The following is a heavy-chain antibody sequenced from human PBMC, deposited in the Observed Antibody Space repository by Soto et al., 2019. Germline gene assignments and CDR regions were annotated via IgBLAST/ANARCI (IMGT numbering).Heavy chain of an antibody. V-gene: IGHV1-69*12. CDR2: IVPMFGRG. Sequence: QVQLVQSGAEVRKPGSSVKVSCKVSGGSFISYAISWVRQAPGQGLEWVGGIVPMFGRGNHAQRFQGRGTITADESTSQVHMELTSLRSEDTAVYYCARGGSTVETAMVSQYFYGMDVWGLGTTVTVSS. CDR1: GGSFISYA. J-gene: IGHJ6*02. CDR3: ARGGSTVETAMVSQYFYGMDV. D-gene: IGHD5-18*01.